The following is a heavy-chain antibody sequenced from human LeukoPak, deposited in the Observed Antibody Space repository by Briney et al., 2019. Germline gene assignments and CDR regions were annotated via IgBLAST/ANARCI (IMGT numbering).Heavy chain of an antibody. J-gene: IGHJ3*02. V-gene: IGHV3-30*04. CDR2: ISYDGSNK. CDR1: GFTFSSYV. CDR3: ASLYDAFDI. Sequence: GGSLRLSCAASGFTFSSYVMHWVRQAPGKGLEWVAVISYDGSNKYYADSVKGRFTISRDNSKNTLYLQMNSLRAEDTAVYYCASLYDAFDIWGQGTMVTVSS.